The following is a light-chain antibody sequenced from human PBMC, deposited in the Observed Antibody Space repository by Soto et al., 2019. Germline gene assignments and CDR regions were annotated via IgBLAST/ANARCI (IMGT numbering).Light chain of an antibody. Sequence: EIVLTQSPGTLSLSPGERATLSCRASQSFGGTYLAWYQQKPGQAPRLLIYAASSRATGIPDRFSGSGSGTDFSLISSRLEPEEFAVYYCQQYGNSPPVTFGGGNMVENK. J-gene: IGKJ4*01. V-gene: IGKV3-20*01. CDR1: QSFGGTY. CDR2: AAS. CDR3: QQYGNSPPVT.